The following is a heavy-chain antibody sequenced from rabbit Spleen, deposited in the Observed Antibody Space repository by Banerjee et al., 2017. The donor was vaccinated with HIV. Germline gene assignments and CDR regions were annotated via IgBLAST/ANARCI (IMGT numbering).Heavy chain of an antibody. CDR3: ARDLDGVIGWNFGW. CDR2: IESGSSGFT. CDR1: GFSFSSNYW. J-gene: IGHJ4*01. V-gene: IGHV1S40*01. Sequence: QSLEESGGDLVKPGASLTLTCTASGFSFSSNYWICWVRQAPGKGPEWIACIESGSSGFTYFATLAKGLFTISKTASTTVTLDMTRLTAADMATSFCARDLDGVIGWNFGWWGPVTLFTVS. D-gene: IGHD1-1*01.